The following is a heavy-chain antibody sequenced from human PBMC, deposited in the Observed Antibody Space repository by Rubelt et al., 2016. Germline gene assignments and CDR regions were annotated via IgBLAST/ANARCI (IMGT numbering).Heavy chain of an antibody. CDR3: AIDSVYKSFGEGPASHVLDY. Sequence: QVQLQESGPGLVKPSETLSLTCTVSGYSISSGYYWGWIRQPPGKGLEWIGSIYHSGSTYYNPSLKSRVTISVDTSKNQFSPKLSSVTAADTAVYYCAIDSVYKSFGEGPASHVLDYWGQGTLATVSS. D-gene: IGHD3-10*01. CDR2: IYHSGST. J-gene: IGHJ4*02. V-gene: IGHV4-38-2*02. CDR1: GYSISSGYY.